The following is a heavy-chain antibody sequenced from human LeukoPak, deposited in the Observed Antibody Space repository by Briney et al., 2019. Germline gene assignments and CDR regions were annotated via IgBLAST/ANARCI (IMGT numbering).Heavy chain of an antibody. V-gene: IGHV3-69-1*02. J-gene: IGHJ5*02. D-gene: IGHD2-2*01. Sequence: GGSLRLSCGASGFTFSSYAMSWVRQAPGKGLEWVSSISGGNHIYYADSVKGRFTISRDNARNSLSLQMNALRAEDTAVYYFTREDCDNVRCYGASDAWGQGTLVTVSS. CDR3: TREDCDNVRCYGASDA. CDR2: ISGGNHI. CDR1: GFTFSSYA.